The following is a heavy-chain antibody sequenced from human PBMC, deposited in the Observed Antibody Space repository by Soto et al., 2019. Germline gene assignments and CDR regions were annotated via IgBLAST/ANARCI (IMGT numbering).Heavy chain of an antibody. CDR2: MNPNTGKT. J-gene: IGHJ5*02. Sequence: QVQLVQSGAEIQKPGASVKISCQTSGYNFTNFDINWVRQATGQGLERMGWMNPNTGKTGYGQRFQGRVTMTRDSSTSTAYMELTSLTSDDTAVYYCARVLVTFVDVWSGYEGCYFDPWGQGTHVTVSS. D-gene: IGHD3-3*01. CDR1: GYNFTNFD. V-gene: IGHV1-8*01. CDR3: ARVLVTFVDVWSGYEGCYFDP.